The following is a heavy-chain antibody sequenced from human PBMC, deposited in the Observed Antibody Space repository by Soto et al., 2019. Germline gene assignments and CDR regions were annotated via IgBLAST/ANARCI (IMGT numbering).Heavy chain of an antibody. V-gene: IGHV3-7*01. CDR2: IKGDGSEK. CDR1: GFTFTSYW. Sequence: GGSLRLSCVASGFTFTSYWMSWVRQAPGKGLEWVANIKGDGSEKKYVDSVKGRFTISRDNAQNSVSLQMNSLRAEDTALYYCGRDEVRNGVGVWGQGNMVTVSS. D-gene: IGHD1-1*01. CDR3: GRDEVRNGVGV. J-gene: IGHJ6*02.